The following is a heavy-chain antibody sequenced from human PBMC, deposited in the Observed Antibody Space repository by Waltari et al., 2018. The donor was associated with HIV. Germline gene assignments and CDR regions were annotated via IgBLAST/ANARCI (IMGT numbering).Heavy chain of an antibody. CDR1: GDSAPSHSTA. Sequence: QVQLQQSGPGLVKPSQTLSLTCAISGDSAPSHSTAWNWIRQSPSRGLEWLGRTYYRSKWSNDYAVSVKSRITINPDTSNNQFSLQLNSVSPEDTAVYYCARAPVGGWYFDIWGRGTLVTVSS. CDR3: ARAPVGGWYFDI. V-gene: IGHV6-1*01. D-gene: IGHD1-26*01. J-gene: IGHJ2*01. CDR2: TYYRSKWSN.